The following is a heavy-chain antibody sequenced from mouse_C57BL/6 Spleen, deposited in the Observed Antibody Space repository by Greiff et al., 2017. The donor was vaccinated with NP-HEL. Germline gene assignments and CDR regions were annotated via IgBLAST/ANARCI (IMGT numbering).Heavy chain of an antibody. D-gene: IGHD1-1*01. Sequence: QVQLQQSGAELVRPGASVTLSCKASGYTFTDYEMHWVKQTPVHGLEWIGAIDPETGGTAYNQKFKGKAILTADKSSSTAYLELRSLTSEDSAVYYCTIITTDWGQGTTLTVSS. V-gene: IGHV1-15*01. CDR2: IDPETGGT. J-gene: IGHJ2*01. CDR3: TIITTD. CDR1: GYTFTDYE.